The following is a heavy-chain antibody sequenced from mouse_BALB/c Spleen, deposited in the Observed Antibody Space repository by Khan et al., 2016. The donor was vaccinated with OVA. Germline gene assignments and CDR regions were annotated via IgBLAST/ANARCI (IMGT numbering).Heavy chain of an antibody. J-gene: IGHJ4*01. CDR2: ISYSGST. V-gene: IGHV3-2*02. CDR3: ARKNYYGYAVDY. D-gene: IGHD1-1*01. Sequence: EVQLQESGPGLVKPSQSLSLTCTVTGYSIPTNYAWDWIRQFPGNKLEWMGYISYSGSTRYNPSPKTRISITRDTSNNHFFLQLNSVTTEDTATYYCARKNYYGYAVDYGGQGTSVTVSS. CDR1: GYSIPTNYA.